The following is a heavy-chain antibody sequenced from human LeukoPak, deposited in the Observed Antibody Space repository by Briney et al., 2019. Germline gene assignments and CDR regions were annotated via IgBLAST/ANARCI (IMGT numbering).Heavy chain of an antibody. D-gene: IGHD3-22*01. Sequence: GASVKVSCKASGGTFSSYAISWVRQAPGQGLEWMGRIIPIFGIANYAQKFQGRVTITADKSTSTAYVELSSLRSEDTAVYYCATDVTYYDSSGYTGGAFDYWGQGTLVTVSS. CDR3: ATDVTYYDSSGYTGGAFDY. CDR1: GGTFSSYA. J-gene: IGHJ4*02. CDR2: IIPIFGIA. V-gene: IGHV1-69*04.